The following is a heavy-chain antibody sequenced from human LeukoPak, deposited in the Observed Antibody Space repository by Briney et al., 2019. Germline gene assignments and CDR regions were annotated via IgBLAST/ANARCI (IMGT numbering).Heavy chain of an antibody. J-gene: IGHJ4*02. CDR1: GFIFRNYA. CDR2: ISGSGAGT. D-gene: IGHD3-9*01. CDR3: AKNGRDDHDKYFFDF. V-gene: IGHV3-23*01. Sequence: GGSLRLSCAGSGFIFRNYAMSWVRQASGMGLEWVSAISGSGAGTNYADSVKGRFTISRDNSKNTLYLQMNSLRSEDTAVYYCAKNGRDDHDKYFFDFWGQGTQVTVSS.